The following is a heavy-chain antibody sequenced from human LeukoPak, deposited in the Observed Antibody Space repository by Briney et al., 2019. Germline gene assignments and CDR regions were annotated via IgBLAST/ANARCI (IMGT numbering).Heavy chain of an antibody. V-gene: IGHV4-59*01. CDR3: ARGADPGDVDTAMVSFDY. CDR2: IYYSGST. CDR1: GGSISSYY. Sequence: SETLSLTCTVSGGSISSYYWSWIRQPPGKGLEWIGYIYYSGSTNYNPSLKSRVTISVDTSKNQFSLKLSSVTAADTAVYYCARGADPGDVDTAMVSFDYWGQGTLLTVSS. D-gene: IGHD5-18*01. J-gene: IGHJ4*02.